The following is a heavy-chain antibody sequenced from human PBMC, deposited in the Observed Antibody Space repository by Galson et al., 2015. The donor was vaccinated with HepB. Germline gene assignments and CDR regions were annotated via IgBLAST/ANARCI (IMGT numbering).Heavy chain of an antibody. CDR3: ARDMGWIQLWTPHGSYGMDV. CDR1: GYTFTSYA. J-gene: IGHJ6*02. CDR2: INAGNGNT. D-gene: IGHD5-18*01. V-gene: IGHV1-3*01. Sequence: SVKVSCKASGYTFTSYAMHWVRQAPGQRLEWMGWINAGNGNTKYSQKFQGRVTITRDTSASTAYMELSSLRSEDTAVYYCARDMGWIQLWTPHGSYGMDVWGQGTTVTVSS.